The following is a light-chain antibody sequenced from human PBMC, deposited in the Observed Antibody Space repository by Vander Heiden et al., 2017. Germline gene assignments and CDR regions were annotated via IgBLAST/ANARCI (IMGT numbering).Light chain of an antibody. Sequence: SYVLPQPPAASVAPGKTASITCGGNNNGSKTVQWYQQKAGQVPVLVVYDGSDRPSGIPERFSGSNSGNTATLTISRVEAGDEADYYCQVWDSSSDHYVFGTGTKVTVL. CDR2: DGS. CDR1: NNGSKT. J-gene: IGLJ1*01. CDR3: QVWDSSSDHYV. V-gene: IGLV3-21*03.